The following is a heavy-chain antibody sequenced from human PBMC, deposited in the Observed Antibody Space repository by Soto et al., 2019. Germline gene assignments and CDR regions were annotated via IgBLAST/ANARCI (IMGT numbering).Heavy chain of an antibody. CDR1: GFTFSSYA. D-gene: IGHD3-22*01. V-gene: IGHV3-30-3*01. CDR2: ISYDGSNK. Sequence: GSLRLSCAASGFTFSSYAMHWVRQAPGKGLEWVAVISYDGSNKYYADSVKGRFTISRDNSKNTLYLQMNSLRAEDTAVYYCAAEMYYYDSSGYYGLDVWGQGTTVTVS. CDR3: AAEMYYYDSSGYYGLDV. J-gene: IGHJ6*02.